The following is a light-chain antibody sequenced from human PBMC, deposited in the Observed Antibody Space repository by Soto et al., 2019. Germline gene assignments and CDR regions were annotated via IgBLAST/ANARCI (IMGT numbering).Light chain of an antibody. CDR1: SSDVGGYNY. V-gene: IGLV2-14*01. CDR3: SSYTSSNTLL. CDR2: EVS. Sequence: QSVLTQPASVSGSPGQSITISCTGTSSDVGGYNYVSWYQQYPGKAPKLMIYEVSNRPSGVSNRFSGSKSGNTASLTISGLRAEDEADYYCSSYTSSNTLLFGGGTKLTVL. J-gene: IGLJ2*01.